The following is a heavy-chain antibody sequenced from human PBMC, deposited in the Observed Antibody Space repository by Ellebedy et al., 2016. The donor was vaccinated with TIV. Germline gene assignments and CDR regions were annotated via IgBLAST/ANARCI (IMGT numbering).Heavy chain of an antibody. V-gene: IGHV4-59*08. J-gene: IGHJ6*02. D-gene: IGHD5-24*01. CDR1: GGSISSYY. CDR2: IYYSGST. CDR3: ARNGVARWLHGMDV. Sequence: MPSETLSLTCTVSGGSISSYYWSWIRQPPGKGLEWIGYIYYSGSTNYNPSLKSRVTISVDTSKNQFSLKLSSVTAADTAVYYCARNGVARWLHGMDVWGQGTTVTVSS.